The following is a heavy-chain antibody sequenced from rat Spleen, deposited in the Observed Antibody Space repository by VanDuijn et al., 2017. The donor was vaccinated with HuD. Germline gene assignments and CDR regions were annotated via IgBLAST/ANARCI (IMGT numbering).Heavy chain of an antibody. CDR1: GFTFRNYY. CDR2: ITNGGGTT. Sequence: EVQLVESGGGLVQPGRSLKLSCAASGFTFRNYYMAWVRQAPTKGLEWVASITNGGGTTYYRDSVKGRFTISRDNAKSTLSLQMDSLRSEDTATYYCARRHYGYTDYFDYWGQGVMVTVSS. D-gene: IGHD1-9*01. J-gene: IGHJ2*01. CDR3: ARRHYGYTDYFDY. V-gene: IGHV5-25*01.